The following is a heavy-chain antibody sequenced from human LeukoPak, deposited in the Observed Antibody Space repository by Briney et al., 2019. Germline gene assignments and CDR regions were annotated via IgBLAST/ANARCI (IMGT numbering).Heavy chain of an antibody. V-gene: IGHV3-48*03. D-gene: IGHD1-1*01. CDR1: GFTFSSYE. CDR3: ARDATTEIGTVYMDV. J-gene: IGHJ6*03. CDR2: ISSSGSTI. Sequence: SGGSLRLSCAASGFTFSSYEMNWVRQAPGKGLEWVSYISSSGSTIYYADSVKGRFTISRDNAKNSLYLQMNSLRAEDTALYFCARDATTEIGTVYMDVWGKGTTVTISS.